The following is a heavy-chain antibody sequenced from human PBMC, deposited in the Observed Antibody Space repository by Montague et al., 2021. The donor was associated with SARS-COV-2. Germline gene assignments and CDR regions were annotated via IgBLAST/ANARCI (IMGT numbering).Heavy chain of an antibody. CDR1: GGSVNSGGYY. V-gene: IGHV4-61*08. CDR3: AREDRWNWFDP. J-gene: IGHJ5*02. CDR2: IYYRGST. Sequence: SETLSLTCTVSGGSVNSGGYYWSWIRQPPGKGLEWIGYIYYRGSTNYNPSLKTRVTISVDTSKNQFSLKLNSMTAADTAVYYCAREDRWNWFDPWGQGTLVIVSS. D-gene: IGHD5-24*01.